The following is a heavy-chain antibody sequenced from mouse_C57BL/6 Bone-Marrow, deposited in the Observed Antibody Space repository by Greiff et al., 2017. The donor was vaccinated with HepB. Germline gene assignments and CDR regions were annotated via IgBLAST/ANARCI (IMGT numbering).Heavy chain of an antibody. CDR2: IDPENGDT. J-gene: IGHJ2*01. V-gene: IGHV14-4*01. CDR3: TTDDGYSGY. Sequence: EVQLQQSGAELVRPGASVKLSCTASGFNIKDDYMHWVKQRPEQGLEWIGWIDPENGDTEYASKFQGKATITADTSSNTAYLQLSSLTSKDTAVYYCTTDDGYSGYWGQGTTLTVSS. CDR1: GFNIKDDY. D-gene: IGHD2-3*01.